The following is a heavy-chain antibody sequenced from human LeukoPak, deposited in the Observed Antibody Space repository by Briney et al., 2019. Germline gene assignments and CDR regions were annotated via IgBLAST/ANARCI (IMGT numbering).Heavy chain of an antibody. CDR1: GGSISSYY. J-gene: IGHJ6*03. D-gene: IGHD6-13*01. CDR2: IYYSGST. V-gene: IGHV4-59*01. CDR3: ARSVAAAGNFYYYYMDV. Sequence: SETLSLTCTVSGGSISSYYWSWIRQPPGKGLEWIGYIYYSGSTNYNPSLKSRVTISVDTSKNQFSLKLSSVTAADTAAYYCARSVAAAGNFYYYYMDVWGKGTTVTVSS.